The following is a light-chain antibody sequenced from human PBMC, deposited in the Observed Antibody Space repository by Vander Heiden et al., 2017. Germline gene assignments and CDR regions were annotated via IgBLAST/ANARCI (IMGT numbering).Light chain of an antibody. V-gene: IGKV1-39*01. J-gene: IGKJ5*01. CDR3: QQSYSSFSIT. CDR1: QSINTY. CDR2: GAS. Sequence: DIQMTQSPSSLSASIGDRVTITCRASQSINTYLNWYQPKPGKAPNLLIYGASTLKRGVPSRFSGSGSGTDFTLTISGLQPEDFATYFCQQSYSSFSITLGQGTRLEIK.